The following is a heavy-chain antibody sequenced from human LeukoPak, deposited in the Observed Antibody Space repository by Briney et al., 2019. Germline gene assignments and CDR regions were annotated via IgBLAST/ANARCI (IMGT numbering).Heavy chain of an antibody. CDR1: GGSFSGYY. CDR2: VNHSGST. CDR3: ARGGRSGYYYWRY. J-gene: IGHJ4*02. V-gene: IGHV4-34*01. D-gene: IGHD3-22*01. Sequence: SETLSLTCAVYGGSFSGYYWSWIRQPPGKGLEWIGEVNHSGSTNYNPSLKSRVTISVDTSKNQFSLKLSSVTAADTAVYYCARGGRSGYYYWRYWGQGTLVTVSS.